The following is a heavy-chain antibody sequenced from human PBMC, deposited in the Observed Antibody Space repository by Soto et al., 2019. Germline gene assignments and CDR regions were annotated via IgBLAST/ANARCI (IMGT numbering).Heavy chain of an antibody. V-gene: IGHV5-51*01. Sequence: LKISCKGSGYSFTSYWIGWVRQMPGKGLEWMGIIYPGDSDTRYSPSFQGQVTISADKSISTAYLQWSSLKASDTAMYYCARSYCGGDCYSDSYYYYYYGMDVWGQGTTVTVSS. J-gene: IGHJ6*02. CDR3: ARSYCGGDCYSDSYYYYYYGMDV. D-gene: IGHD2-21*02. CDR2: IYPGDSDT. CDR1: GYSFTSYW.